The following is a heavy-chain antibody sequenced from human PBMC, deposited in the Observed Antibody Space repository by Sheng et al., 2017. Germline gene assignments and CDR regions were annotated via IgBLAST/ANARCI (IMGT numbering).Heavy chain of an antibody. CDR3: ARGACGRSGGSCDYYYYGMDV. CDR1: GGSISSGGYS. J-gene: IGHJ6*02. V-gene: IGHV4-30-4*07. D-gene: IGHD2-15*01. Sequence: QVQLQESGPGLVKPSQTLSLTCAVSGGSISSGGYSWSWIRQPPGKGLEWIGYIYYSGSTYYNPSLKSRVTISVDTSKNQFSLKLSSVTAADTAVYYCARGACGRSGGSCDYYYYGMDVVGPRDHGHRL. CDR2: IYYSGST.